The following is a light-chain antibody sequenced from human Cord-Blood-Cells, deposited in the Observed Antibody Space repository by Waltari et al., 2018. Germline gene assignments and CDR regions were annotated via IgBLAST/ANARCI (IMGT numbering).Light chain of an antibody. CDR1: SRDGGRNNL. J-gene: IGLJ1*01. Sequence: QSALTQPASVSGSPGQSITISCTGTSRDGGRNNLVPWYQQHPGKAPKLMIYEGSKRPSGVSNRFSGSKSGNTASLTISGLQAEDEADYYCCSYAGSSTFVFGTGTKVTVL. V-gene: IGLV2-23*03. CDR2: EGS. CDR3: CSYAGSSTFV.